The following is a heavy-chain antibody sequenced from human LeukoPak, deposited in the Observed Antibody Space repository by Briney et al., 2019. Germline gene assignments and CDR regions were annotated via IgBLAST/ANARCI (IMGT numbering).Heavy chain of an antibody. V-gene: IGHV4-59*01. CDR1: GGSISSYY. Sequence: SETLSLTCTVSGGSISSYYWSWIRQPPGKGLEWIGYIYYSGSTNYNPSLKSRVTISVGTSKNQFSLKLSSVTAADTAVYYCARVGVGATIDYWGQGTLVTVSS. D-gene: IGHD1-26*01. J-gene: IGHJ4*02. CDR2: IYYSGST. CDR3: ARVGVGATIDY.